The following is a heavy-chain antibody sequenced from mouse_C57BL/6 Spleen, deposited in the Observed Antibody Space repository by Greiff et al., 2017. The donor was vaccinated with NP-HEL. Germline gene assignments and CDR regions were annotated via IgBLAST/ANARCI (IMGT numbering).Heavy chain of an antibody. V-gene: IGHV1-64*01. J-gene: IGHJ2*01. CDR2: IHPNSGST. CDR3: ARRSTTVAHFDY. Sequence: VQLQQPGAELVKPGASVKLSCKASGYTFTSYWMHWVKQRPGQGLEWIGMIHPNSGSTNYNEKFKSKATLTVDKSSSTAYMQLSSLTSEDSAVYYYARRSTTVAHFDYWGQGTTLTVSS. CDR1: GYTFTSYW. D-gene: IGHD1-1*01.